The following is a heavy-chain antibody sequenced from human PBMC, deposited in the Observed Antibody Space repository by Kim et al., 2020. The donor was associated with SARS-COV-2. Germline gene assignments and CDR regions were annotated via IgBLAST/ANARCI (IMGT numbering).Heavy chain of an antibody. V-gene: IGHV3-30-3*01. CDR2: ISYDGSNK. Sequence: GGSLRLSCAASGFTFSSYAMHWVRQAPGKGLEWVAVISYDGSNKYYADSVKGRFTISRDNSKNTLYLQMNSLRAEDTAVYYCARGDYYYDMDVWGQGATGTVSS. CDR3: ARGDYYYDMDV. CDR1: GFTFSSYA. J-gene: IGHJ6*02.